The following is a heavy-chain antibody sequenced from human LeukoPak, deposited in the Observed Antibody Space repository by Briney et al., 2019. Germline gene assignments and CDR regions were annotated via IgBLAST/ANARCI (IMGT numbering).Heavy chain of an antibody. V-gene: IGHV3-53*01. D-gene: IGHD5-24*01. J-gene: IGHJ4*02. CDR2: IYSGGST. CDR3: ARLRDGYGGYFDY. Sequence: PGGSLRLSCAASGFTVSSNYMSWVRQAPGKGLEWVSVIYSGGSTYYADSVKGRFTISRDNSKNTLYLQMNSVRAEDTAVYYCARLRDGYGGYFDYWGQGTLVTVSS. CDR1: GFTVSSNY.